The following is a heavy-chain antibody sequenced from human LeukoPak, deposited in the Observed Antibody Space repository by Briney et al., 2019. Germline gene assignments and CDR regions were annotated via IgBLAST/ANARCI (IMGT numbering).Heavy chain of an antibody. Sequence: SETLSLTCAVSDGSISSSNWWSWVRQPPGKGLEWIGEIYHSGSTNYNPSLKSRVTISVDKSKNQFSLKLSSVTAADTAVYYCATRALGELSSHAFDIWGQGTMVTVSS. CDR1: DGSISSSNW. V-gene: IGHV4-4*02. J-gene: IGHJ3*02. D-gene: IGHD3-16*02. CDR2: IYHSGST. CDR3: ATRALGELSSHAFDI.